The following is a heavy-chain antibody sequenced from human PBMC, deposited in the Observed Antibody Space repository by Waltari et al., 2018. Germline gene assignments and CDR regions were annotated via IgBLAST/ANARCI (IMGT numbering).Heavy chain of an antibody. V-gene: IGHV4-59*01. J-gene: IGHJ4*02. CDR2: IYYRGST. Sequence: QVQLQESGPGLVKPSETLSLTCTVSGGPISSYYWSWIRQPPGKGLEWIGYIYYRGSTNYNPSLKSRVTISIDTSKNQLSLKLSSVTAADTALYYCGRGNERIDYWGQGIRVTVSS. D-gene: IGHD1-1*01. CDR1: GGPISSYY. CDR3: GRGNERIDY.